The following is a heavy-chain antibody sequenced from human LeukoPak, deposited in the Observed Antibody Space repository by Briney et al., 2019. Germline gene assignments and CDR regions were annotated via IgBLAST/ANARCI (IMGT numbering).Heavy chain of an antibody. D-gene: IGHD3-10*01. V-gene: IGHV1-2*04. CDR2: INPNSGVT. CDR1: GYTFTVYY. J-gene: IGHJ4*02. Sequence: ASVSVSSKASGYTFTVYYMHWVRQAPGQGLGWVGWINPNSGVTNYAQKFQGCVTMTRDTSIRTAYMELSRLRSDDKAVYYCARGSPIYYGSGSYYSPPFDYGGQGTLVTVSS. CDR3: ARGSPIYYGSGSYYSPPFDY.